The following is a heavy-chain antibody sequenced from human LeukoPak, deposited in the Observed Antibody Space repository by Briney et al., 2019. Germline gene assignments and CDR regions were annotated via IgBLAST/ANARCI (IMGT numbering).Heavy chain of an antibody. CDR3: ARGIAVAGTFFDY. CDR2: IYTSGST. CDR1: GGSISSGSYY. V-gene: IGHV4-61*02. Sequence: SQTLSLTCTVSGGSISSGSYYWSWIRQPAGKGLEWIGRIYTSGSTNYNPSLKSRVTISVDTSKNQFSLKLSSVTAADTAVYYCARGIAVAGTFFDYWGQGILVTVSS. D-gene: IGHD6-19*01. J-gene: IGHJ4*02.